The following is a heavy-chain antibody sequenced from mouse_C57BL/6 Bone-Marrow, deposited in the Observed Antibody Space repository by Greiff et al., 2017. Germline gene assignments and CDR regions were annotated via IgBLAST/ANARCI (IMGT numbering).Heavy chain of an antibody. Sequence: VQLQQSGPELVKPGASVKISCKASGYTFTDYYMNWVKQSHGKSLEWLGDINPNNGGTNYNQKFKGKATLTVDKSSSTAYMELRSLTSEDSAVYYCAMFYDGSLFDYWGQGTTLTVSS. CDR3: AMFYDGSLFDY. D-gene: IGHD2-3*01. V-gene: IGHV1-26*01. CDR1: GYTFTDYY. J-gene: IGHJ2*01. CDR2: INPNNGGT.